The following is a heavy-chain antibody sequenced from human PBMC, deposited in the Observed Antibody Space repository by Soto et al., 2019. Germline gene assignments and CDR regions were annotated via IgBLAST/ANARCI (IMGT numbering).Heavy chain of an antibody. CDR2: IWYDGSNK. Sequence: QVQLVESGAGVVQPGRSLRLSCAASGFTFSSYGMHWVRQAPGKGLEWVAVIWYDGSNKYYADSVKGRFTISRDNSKNTLYLLINSLRAEDTAVYYCARDVDDGDHTVAFAIWGKGTMVTVSS. J-gene: IGHJ3*02. CDR1: GFTFSSYG. V-gene: IGHV3-33*01. D-gene: IGHD4-17*01. CDR3: ARDVDDGDHTVAFAI.